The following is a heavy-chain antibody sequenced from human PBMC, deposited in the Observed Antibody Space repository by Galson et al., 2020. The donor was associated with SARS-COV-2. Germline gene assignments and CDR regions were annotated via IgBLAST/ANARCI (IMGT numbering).Heavy chain of an antibody. Sequence: ASVKVSCKVSGYTLTELSMHWVRQAPGKGLGWMGGFDPEDGETIYAQKFQGRVTMTEDTSTDTAYMELSSLRSEDTAVYCCRVVPAAIEYYYYGMDVWGQGTTVTVSS. CDR2: FDPEDGET. CDR3: RVVPAAIEYYYYGMDV. D-gene: IGHD2-2*01. V-gene: IGHV1-24*01. CDR1: GYTLTELS. J-gene: IGHJ6*02.